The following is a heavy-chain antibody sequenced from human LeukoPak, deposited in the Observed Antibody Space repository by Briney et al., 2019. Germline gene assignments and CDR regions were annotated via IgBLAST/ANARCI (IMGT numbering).Heavy chain of an antibody. CDR2: ISGSGGDR. D-gene: IGHD6-13*01. J-gene: IGHJ4*02. CDR3: TKDIAAAVPYYFDY. V-gene: IGHV3-23*01. Sequence: GGSLRLSCGASGFTFSSYAMSWVRQAPGKGLEWVSVISGSGGDRHYADSVKGRFTISRDNSKSTLYLQMRVDDTAVYYCTKDIAAAVPYYFDYWGQGTLVTVSS. CDR1: GFTFSSYA.